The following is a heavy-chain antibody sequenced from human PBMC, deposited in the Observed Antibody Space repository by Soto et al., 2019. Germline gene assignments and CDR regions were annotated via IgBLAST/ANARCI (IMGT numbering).Heavy chain of an antibody. J-gene: IGHJ4*02. CDR1: GYTFTEYG. CDR2: ISPYNGKT. Sequence: GASVKVSCKTSGYTFTEYGISWFRQAPGQGLEWMGWISPYNGKTNYIQEFQGRVTITTDASSTTVYMDLRTLKSCDTAIYFCARADYGHTKIYSFDHWGQGTLVTVSS. V-gene: IGHV1-18*01. CDR3: ARADYGHTKIYSFDH. D-gene: IGHD4-17*01.